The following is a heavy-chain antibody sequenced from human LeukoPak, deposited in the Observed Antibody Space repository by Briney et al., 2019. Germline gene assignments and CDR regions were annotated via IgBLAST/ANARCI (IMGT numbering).Heavy chain of an antibody. CDR3: ASPHSGYG. Sequence: PGGSLRLSCAASEFTFSSYSMNWVRQAPGKGLQWVSYITGSGSGIHYADSVKGRFTISRDNAKNTPYLQMNSLRDEDTAVYYCASPHSGYGWGQGTLVTVSS. J-gene: IGHJ4*02. D-gene: IGHD5-12*01. CDR1: EFTFSSYS. CDR2: ITGSGSGI. V-gene: IGHV3-48*02.